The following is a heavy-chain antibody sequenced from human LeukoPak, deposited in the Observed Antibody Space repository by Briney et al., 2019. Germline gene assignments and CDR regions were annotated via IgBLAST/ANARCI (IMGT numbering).Heavy chain of an antibody. Sequence: GGSLRLSCAASGFTFSSYSMNWVRQAPGKGLEWVSSISSSSSYIYYADSVKGRFTISRDNAKNSLYLQMNSLRAEDTAVYYCAAQGGLYDFWSGFNYWGQGTLVTVSS. D-gene: IGHD3-3*01. CDR2: ISSSSSYI. J-gene: IGHJ4*02. CDR3: AAQGGLYDFWSGFNY. CDR1: GFTFSSYS. V-gene: IGHV3-21*01.